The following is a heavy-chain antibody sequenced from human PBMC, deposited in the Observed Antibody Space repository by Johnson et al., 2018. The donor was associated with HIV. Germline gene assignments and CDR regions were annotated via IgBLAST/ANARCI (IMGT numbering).Heavy chain of an antibody. CDR1: GFTFSSYW. CDR3: AKVAVATAAGGVALDI. V-gene: IGHV3-74*01. J-gene: IGHJ3*02. Sequence: VQLVESGGGLVQTGGSLRLSCAASGFTFSSYWMHWVRQAPGKGLVWVSRINSDGSSTAYADSVKGRFTISRDNAKNILYLQMNSLRAEDTAVYYCAKVAVATAAGGVALDIWGPGTMVTVSS. D-gene: IGHD6-13*01. CDR2: INSDGSST.